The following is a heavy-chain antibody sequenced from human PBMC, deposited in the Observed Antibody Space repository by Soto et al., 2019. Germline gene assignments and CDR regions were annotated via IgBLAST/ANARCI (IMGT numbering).Heavy chain of an antibody. J-gene: IGHJ4*02. D-gene: IGHD6-13*01. CDR2: INAGNGNT. V-gene: IGHV1-3*01. CDR1: GYTFTSYA. Sequence: ASVKVSCKASGYTFTSYAMHWVRQAPGQRLEWMGWINAGNGNTKYSQKFQGRLTITKDTSKNQVVLTMTNMDPVDTATYYCAHSAAALGPGYFDYWGQGTVVTVSS. CDR3: AHSAAALGPGYFDY.